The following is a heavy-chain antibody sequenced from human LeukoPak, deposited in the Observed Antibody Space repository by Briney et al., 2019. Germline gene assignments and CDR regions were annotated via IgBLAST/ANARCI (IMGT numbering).Heavy chain of an antibody. V-gene: IGHV3-20*04. CDR1: GFTFDDYG. CDR3: ARPGQSRHSSGWYLYYFDY. CDR2: INWNGGST. D-gene: IGHD6-19*01. Sequence: PGGSLRLSCAASGFTFDDYGMSWVRQAPGKGLEWVSGINWNGGSTGYADSVKGRFTISRDNAKNSLYLQMNSLRAEDTALYYCARPGQSRHSSGWYLYYFDYWGPGTLVTVSS. J-gene: IGHJ4*02.